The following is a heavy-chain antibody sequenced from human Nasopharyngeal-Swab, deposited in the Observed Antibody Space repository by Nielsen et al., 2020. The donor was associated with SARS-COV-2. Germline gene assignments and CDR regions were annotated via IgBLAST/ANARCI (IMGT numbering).Heavy chain of an antibody. CDR1: GFTFSSYA. CDR2: ISGSGGST. J-gene: IGHJ5*02. D-gene: IGHD4-11*01. CDR3: AKEPTVTTLREWFDP. Sequence: GESLKISCAASGFTFSSYAMSWVRQAPGKGLEWASAISGSGGSTYYADSVKGRFTISRDNSKNTLYLQMNSLRAEDTAVYYCAKEPTVTTLREWFDPWGQGTLVTVSS. V-gene: IGHV3-23*01.